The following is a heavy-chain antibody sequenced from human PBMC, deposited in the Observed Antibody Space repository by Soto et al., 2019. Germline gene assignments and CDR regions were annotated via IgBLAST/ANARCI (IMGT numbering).Heavy chain of an antibody. J-gene: IGHJ6*03. Sequence: QGQLVQSGAEVKKPGASVKVSCKASGYTFTSYGITWVRQAPGQGLEWMGWISRYNGDTKYAQKFQGRVTMTTDTSTNTAYMELRSLRSDDTAVYYCASHRSTVDFYHYMDVWGRGTTVTVSS. V-gene: IGHV1-18*01. D-gene: IGHD4-17*01. CDR3: ASHRSTVDFYHYMDV. CDR2: ISRYNGDT. CDR1: GYTFTSYG.